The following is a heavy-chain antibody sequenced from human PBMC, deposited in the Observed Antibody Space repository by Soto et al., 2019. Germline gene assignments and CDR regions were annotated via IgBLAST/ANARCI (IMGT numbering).Heavy chain of an antibody. Sequence: PSETLSLTCAFYGGSFTGFYWRSVRQSPVKGLEWVGEISQDGGTNYSPSLASRVSISVETSKNHFSLHLRSVTAADTGVYFCARGQLIWYGDLTPYYRDLDVWGQVTAVTVSS. CDR2: ISQDGGT. J-gene: IGHJ6*02. CDR3: ARGQLIWYGDLTPYYRDLDV. CDR1: GGSFTGFY. V-gene: IGHV4-34*01. D-gene: IGHD3-10*01.